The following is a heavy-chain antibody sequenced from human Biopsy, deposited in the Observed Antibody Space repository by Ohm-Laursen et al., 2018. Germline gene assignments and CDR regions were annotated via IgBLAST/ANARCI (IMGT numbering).Heavy chain of an antibody. Sequence: SPKLSRGSFRRYAISWVRQAPGHGLEWMGGIITFFGTPNYAQMFQGRVTITADTSTSTAYMELSSLSSADPAVYYCARGRRLPAAISSYYFAMDVWGQGTTVTVSS. D-gene: IGHD2-2*01. V-gene: IGHV1-69*06. J-gene: IGHJ6*02. CDR2: IITFFGTP. CDR1: RGSFRRYA. CDR3: ARGRRLPAAISSYYFAMDV.